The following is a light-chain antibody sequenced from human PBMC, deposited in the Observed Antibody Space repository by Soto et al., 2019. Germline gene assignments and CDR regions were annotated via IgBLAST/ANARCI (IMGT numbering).Light chain of an antibody. V-gene: IGKV2-28*01. CDR3: MQALQKGEWT. CDR2: LGS. CDR1: QSLLHSNGYNY. Sequence: DIVMTQSPLSLPVTPGEPASISCRSSQSLLHSNGYNYLDWYLQKPGQSPQLLIYLGSNRASGVHDRFSGSGSGTDFTLKSSRVEAEDVGVYYCMQALQKGEWTFGQGTKVEIK. J-gene: IGKJ1*01.